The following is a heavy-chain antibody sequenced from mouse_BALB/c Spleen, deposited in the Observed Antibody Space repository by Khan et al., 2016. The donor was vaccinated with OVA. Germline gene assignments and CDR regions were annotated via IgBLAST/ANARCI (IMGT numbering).Heavy chain of an antibody. J-gene: IGHJ3*01. CDR3: ARSGYYYGRGALFAY. Sequence: QVRLQQSGPGLVQPSQSLSITCTVSGFSLPNYSVHWVRQSPGQGLEWMGVIWSAGCTDYNEAFIYRLTISKDNSRSQGFYKLNNLQPNDTATYFCARSGYYYGRGALFAYCIQGTLVTVSS. D-gene: IGHD1-1*01. V-gene: IGHV2-2*02. CDR1: GFSLPNYS. CDR2: IWSAGCT.